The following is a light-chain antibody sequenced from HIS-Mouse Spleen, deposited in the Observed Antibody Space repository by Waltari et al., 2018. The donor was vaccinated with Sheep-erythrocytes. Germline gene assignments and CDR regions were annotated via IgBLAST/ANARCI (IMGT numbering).Light chain of an antibody. Sequence: QSALTQPASVSGSPGQSITISCTGTSSDVGSYNLVSWYQQHPGKAPKLMIYEGSKRRSGVYNRLSGSKSGNTASLTISGLQAEDEADYYCCSYAGSSTPWVFGGGTKLTVL. J-gene: IGLJ3*02. CDR2: EGS. V-gene: IGLV2-23*01. CDR3: CSYAGSSTPWV. CDR1: SSDVGSYNL.